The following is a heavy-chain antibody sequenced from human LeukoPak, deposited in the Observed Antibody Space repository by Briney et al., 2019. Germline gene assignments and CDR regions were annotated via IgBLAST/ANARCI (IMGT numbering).Heavy chain of an antibody. Sequence: PSGTLSLTYGVSGGSISNTNWWTWFRQPPGKGLEWIGEVNLQGSTNYNPSLKSRVAISVDKSENHISLKLTSVTAADTAVCYCAREGGPYRPLDYSGQGTLVTVAS. V-gene: IGHV4-4*02. CDR2: VNLQGST. CDR3: AREGGPYRPLDY. J-gene: IGHJ4*02. CDR1: GGSISNTNW.